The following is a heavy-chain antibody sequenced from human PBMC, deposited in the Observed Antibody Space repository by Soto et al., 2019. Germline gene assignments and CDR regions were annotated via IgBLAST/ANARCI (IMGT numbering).Heavy chain of an antibody. J-gene: IGHJ6*02. V-gene: IGHV1-46*01. Sequence: ASVKVSCKASGYTFTSSYIHWVRQAPGQGFEWMGIINPSGGGTSYSQKLQGRVTLTRDTSTRTIYMELNSLRSEDTAVYYCARGPGASGLDVWGQGTTVTVSS. CDR1: GYTFTSSY. CDR3: ARGPGASGLDV. D-gene: IGHD2-8*02. CDR2: INPSGGGT.